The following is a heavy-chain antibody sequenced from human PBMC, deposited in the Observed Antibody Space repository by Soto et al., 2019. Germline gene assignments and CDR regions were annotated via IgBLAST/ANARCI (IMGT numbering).Heavy chain of an antibody. J-gene: IGHJ4*02. Sequence: QVQLVQSGAEVKRPGSSVKVSCDASGGTFSSLGFTWVRQAPGQGLEWMGGIIPISGRTTFAPKFLGRVTITADESTRTTYMELPALTSDDTAIYYCATRGTQGRWLEFADYWGQGTLVTVSS. D-gene: IGHD5-12*01. CDR3: ATRGTQGRWLEFADY. CDR2: IIPISGRT. CDR1: GGTFSSLG. V-gene: IGHV1-69*01.